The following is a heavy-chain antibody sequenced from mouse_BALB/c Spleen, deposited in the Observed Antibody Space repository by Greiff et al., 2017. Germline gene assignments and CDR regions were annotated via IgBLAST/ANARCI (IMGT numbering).Heavy chain of an antibody. V-gene: IGHV5-17*02. D-gene: IGHD2-1*01. CDR3: ARGDYGNFPWFAY. Sequence: DVKLVESGGGLVQPGGSRKLSCAASGFTFSSFGMHWVRQAPEKGLEWVAYISSGSSTIYYADTVKGRFTISRDNPKNTLFLQMTSLRSEDTAMYYCARGDYGNFPWFAYWGQGTLVTVSA. CDR1: GFTFSSFG. CDR2: ISSGSSTI. J-gene: IGHJ3*01.